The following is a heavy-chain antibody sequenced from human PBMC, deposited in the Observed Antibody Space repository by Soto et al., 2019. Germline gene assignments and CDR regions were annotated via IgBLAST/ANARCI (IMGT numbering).Heavy chain of an antibody. Sequence: EVQLVESGGGLVKLGGSLRLSCAASGLTLTNAWMSWVRQSPGKGLEWVGRIKSKTDGGTTDYAAPVKDRLTIFRDDSKKRLYLQKNILKTEYTAVYFCIRESMDTSGRYGAFDIWGQGTMVTVSS. CDR1: GLTLTNAW. CDR3: IRESMDTSGRYGAFDI. V-gene: IGHV3-15*01. J-gene: IGHJ3*02. CDR2: IKSKTDGGTT. D-gene: IGHD6-19*01.